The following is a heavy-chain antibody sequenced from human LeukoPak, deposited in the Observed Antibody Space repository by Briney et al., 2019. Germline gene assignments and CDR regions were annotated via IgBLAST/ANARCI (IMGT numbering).Heavy chain of an antibody. V-gene: IGHV3-23*01. Sequence: QPGGTLRLSCAASGFTFSSYGMSWVRQAPGKGLEWVSAITGSGGRTYYADSVKGRFTISRDNSKNTLYLQMNSLGAEDTAIYYCAKEYTGTFSPFPSYFDNWGQGTLVTVSS. CDR3: AKEYTGTFSPFPSYFDN. D-gene: IGHD1-26*01. J-gene: IGHJ4*02. CDR1: GFTFSSYG. CDR2: ITGSGGRT.